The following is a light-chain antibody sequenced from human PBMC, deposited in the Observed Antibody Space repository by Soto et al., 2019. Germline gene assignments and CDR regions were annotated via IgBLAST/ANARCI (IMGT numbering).Light chain of an antibody. CDR1: SSDVGSYNL. Sequence: QSVLTQPASVSGSPGQSITISCTGTSSDVGSYNLVSWYQQHPGKATKLMIYEVSKRPSGVSNRFSVSQSGNTASLTISWLQAEDEADYYCCSYAGSSTYVFGTGTKV. V-gene: IGLV2-23*02. CDR2: EVS. CDR3: CSYAGSSTYV. J-gene: IGLJ1*01.